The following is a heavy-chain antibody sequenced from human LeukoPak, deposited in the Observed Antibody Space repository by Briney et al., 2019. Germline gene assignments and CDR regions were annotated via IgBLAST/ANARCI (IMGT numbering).Heavy chain of an antibody. CDR2: INHSGST. J-gene: IGHJ4*02. CDR3: ARDWDYYDSSGYLY. Sequence: SETLSLTCAVYGGSFSGYYWSWIRQPPGKGLEWIGEINHSGSTNYNPSLKSRVTISVDTSKNQFSLKLSSVTAAGTAVYYCARDWDYYDSSGYLYWGQGTLVTVSS. D-gene: IGHD3-22*01. CDR1: GGSFSGYY. V-gene: IGHV4-34*01.